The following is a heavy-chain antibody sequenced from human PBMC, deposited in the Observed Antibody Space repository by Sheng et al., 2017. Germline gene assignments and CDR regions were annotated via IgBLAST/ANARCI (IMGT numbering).Heavy chain of an antibody. V-gene: IGHV3-48*03. CDR2: ISSSGSTI. D-gene: IGHD5-18*01. CDR3: ATKQLWEYFDY. Sequence: EVQLVESGGGLVQPGGSLRLSCAASGFTFSSYEMNWVRQAPGKGLEWVSYISSSGSTIYYADSVKGRFTISRDNAKNSLYLQMNSLRAEDTAVYYCATKQLWEYFDYWGQGTLVTVSS. CDR1: GFTFSSYE. J-gene: IGHJ4*02.